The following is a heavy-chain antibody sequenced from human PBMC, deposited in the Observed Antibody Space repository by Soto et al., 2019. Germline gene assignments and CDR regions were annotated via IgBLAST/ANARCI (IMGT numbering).Heavy chain of an antibody. Sequence: XXXXLSXXAXGXXFXSYAMSWVRQAPGKGLEWVSAISGSGGSTYYADSVKGRFTISRDNSKNTLYLQMNSLRAEDTAVYYCAKTVTEAFDYWGQGTLVTVSS. D-gene: IGHD3-16*01. CDR1: GXXFXSYA. V-gene: IGHV3-23*01. CDR3: AKTVTEAFDY. CDR2: ISGSGGST. J-gene: IGHJ4*02.